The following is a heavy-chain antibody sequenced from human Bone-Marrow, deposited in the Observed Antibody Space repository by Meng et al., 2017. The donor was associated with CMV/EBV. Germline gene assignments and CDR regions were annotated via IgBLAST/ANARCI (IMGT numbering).Heavy chain of an antibody. CDR2: IYYSGST. CDR3: ARVFTSFAFYI. D-gene: IGHD1-26*01. V-gene: IGHV4-59*01. J-gene: IGHJ3*02. CDR1: GGSISSYY. Sequence: SETLSLTCTVSGGSISSYYWSWIRQPPGKGLEWIGYIYYSGSTNYNPSLKSRVTISVDTSKNQLSLKLSSVTAADTAVYYCARVFTSFAFYIWGQRTMVTVSS.